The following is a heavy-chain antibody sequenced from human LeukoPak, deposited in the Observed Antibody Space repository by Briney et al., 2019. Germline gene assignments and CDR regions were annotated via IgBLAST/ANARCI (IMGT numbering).Heavy chain of an antibody. Sequence: PSETLSLTCTVSGGSISSGGYYWSWIRQHPGKGLEWIGYIYYSGSTYYNPSLKSRVTISVDTSKNQFSLKPSSVTAADTAVYYCARDRGYSGGLVDYWGQGTLVTVSS. CDR3: ARDRGYSGGLVDY. CDR1: GGSISSGGYY. CDR2: IYYSGST. V-gene: IGHV4-31*03. J-gene: IGHJ4*02. D-gene: IGHD5-18*01.